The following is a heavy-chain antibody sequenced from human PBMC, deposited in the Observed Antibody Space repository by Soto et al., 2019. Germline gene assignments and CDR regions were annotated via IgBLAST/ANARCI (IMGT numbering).Heavy chain of an antibody. Sequence: SETLSLTCAVYGGSFSGYYWSWIRQPPGKGLEWIGEINHSGSTNYNPSLKSRVTISVDTSKNQFSLKLSSVTAADTAVYYCARGVRITMVRGVIRSPRWFDPWGQGTLVTVSS. V-gene: IGHV4-34*01. CDR2: INHSGST. CDR1: GGSFSGYY. CDR3: ARGVRITMVRGVIRSPRWFDP. J-gene: IGHJ5*02. D-gene: IGHD3-10*01.